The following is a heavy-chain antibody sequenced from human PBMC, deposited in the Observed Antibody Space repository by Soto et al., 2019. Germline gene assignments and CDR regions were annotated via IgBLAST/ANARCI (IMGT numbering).Heavy chain of an antibody. D-gene: IGHD6-6*01. Sequence: SRAACRESICISDVSWIRQPPGKGLEWIGYIYYSGSTNYNPSLKSRVTISVDTSKNQFSLKLSSVTAADTAVYYCARSREFSFACWGQGTLVTVS. J-gene: IGHJ4*02. CDR1: RESICISD. CDR3: ARSREFSFAC. CDR2: IYYSGST. V-gene: IGHV4-59*01.